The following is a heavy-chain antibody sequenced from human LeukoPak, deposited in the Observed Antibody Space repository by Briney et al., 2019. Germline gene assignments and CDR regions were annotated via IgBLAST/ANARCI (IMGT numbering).Heavy chain of an antibody. Sequence: GGSLRLSCAASGFTFSDYYMSWIRQAPGKGLEWVSYISNSGSTMYYADSVKGRFTISRDNSKNTLYLQMNSLRAEDTAVYYCAKRAESYDSSGYYIDYWGQGTLVTVSS. V-gene: IGHV3-11*01. CDR1: GFTFSDYY. CDR2: ISNSGSTM. D-gene: IGHD3-22*01. J-gene: IGHJ4*02. CDR3: AKRAESYDSSGYYIDY.